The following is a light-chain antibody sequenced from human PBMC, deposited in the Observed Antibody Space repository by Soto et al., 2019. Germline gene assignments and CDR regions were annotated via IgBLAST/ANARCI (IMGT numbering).Light chain of an antibody. CDR3: QQYGSSGT. V-gene: IGKV3-20*01. CDR2: GAS. CDR1: QSVSSSY. Sequence: EIVLTQSPATLSLSPGERATLSCRASQSVSSSYLAWYQQKPGQAPRLLTYGASTRATGIPARFSGSGSGTEFTLTISRLEPEDFAVYYCQQYGSSGTFGQGTKVDIK. J-gene: IGKJ1*01.